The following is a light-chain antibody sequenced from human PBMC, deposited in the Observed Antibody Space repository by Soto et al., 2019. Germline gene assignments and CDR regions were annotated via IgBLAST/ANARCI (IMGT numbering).Light chain of an antibody. J-gene: IGKJ4*01. CDR2: GAS. CDR3: QQYGTSPLT. V-gene: IGKV3-20*01. Sequence: DIVLTQSPGTLSLSPGDRATLSCRASQSVNSVYLAWYQQRPGQAPRLLIHGASSRATGTPDRFSGGGSGTDFTLTISRLEAEDFAVYYCQQYGTSPLTFGGGTNLDIK. CDR1: QSVNSVY.